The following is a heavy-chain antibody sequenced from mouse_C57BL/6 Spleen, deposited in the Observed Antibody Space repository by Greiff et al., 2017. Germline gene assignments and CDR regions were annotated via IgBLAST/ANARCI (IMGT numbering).Heavy chain of an antibody. V-gene: IGHV1-82*01. CDR3: AYGNSVLHAMDY. D-gene: IGHD2-1*01. Sequence: VQVVESGPELVKPGASVKISCKASGYAFRSSWMNWVKQRPGKGLEWIGRIYPGDGDTNYNGKFKGKATLTADKSSSTAYMQLSSLTSEDSAVYFCAYGNSVLHAMDYWGQGTSVTVSS. CDR2: IYPGDGDT. CDR1: GYAFRSSW. J-gene: IGHJ4*01.